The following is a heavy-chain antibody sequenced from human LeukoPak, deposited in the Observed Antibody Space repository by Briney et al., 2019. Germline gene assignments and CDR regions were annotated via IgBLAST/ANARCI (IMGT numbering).Heavy chain of an antibody. CDR2: IKQDGSEK. D-gene: IGHD3-10*01. CDR1: GFTFSSYW. J-gene: IGHJ4*02. V-gene: IGHV3-7*01. Sequence: GGSLRLSCAASGFTFSSYWMSWVRQAPGKGLEWVANIKQDGSEKYYVDSVKGRFTISRDNAKNSLYLQMNSLRAEDTAVYYCAKDLHLWFGEFPLDYWGQGTPVTVSS. CDR3: AKDLHLWFGEFPLDY.